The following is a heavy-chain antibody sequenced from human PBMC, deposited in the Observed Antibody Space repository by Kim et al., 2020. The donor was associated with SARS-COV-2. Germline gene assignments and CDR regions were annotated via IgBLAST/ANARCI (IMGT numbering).Heavy chain of an antibody. CDR1: GFTFSSYG. CDR2: IWYDGSNK. J-gene: IGHJ4*02. V-gene: IGHV3-33*06. Sequence: GGSLRLSCAASGFTFSSYGMHWVRQAPGKGLEWVAVIWYDGSNKYYADSVKGRFTISRDNSKNTLYLQMNSLRAEDTAVYYCAKDQGSSWVGHFDYWGQGTLVTVSS. D-gene: IGHD6-13*01. CDR3: AKDQGSSWVGHFDY.